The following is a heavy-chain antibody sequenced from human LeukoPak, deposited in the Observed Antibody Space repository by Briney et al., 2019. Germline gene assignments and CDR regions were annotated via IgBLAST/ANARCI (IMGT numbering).Heavy chain of an antibody. V-gene: IGHV4-31*03. Sequence: SQTLSLTCTVSGGSISSGGNYWSWIRQHPGKGLEWIGYIYYSGNTQHNPSLKSRITISIDTSESQFSLKLSSVTAADTAVYYCAREKTAYYYDSSGYSEGAFDIWGQGTMVTVSS. J-gene: IGHJ3*02. CDR2: IYYSGNT. CDR3: AREKTAYYYDSSGYSEGAFDI. CDR1: GGSISSGGNY. D-gene: IGHD3-22*01.